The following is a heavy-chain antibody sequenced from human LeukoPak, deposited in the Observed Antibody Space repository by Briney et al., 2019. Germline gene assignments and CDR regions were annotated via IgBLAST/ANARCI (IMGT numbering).Heavy chain of an antibody. CDR1: GGSISSHY. V-gene: IGHV4-59*08. J-gene: IGHJ4*02. CDR3: ARHSATMRGYFDY. D-gene: IGHD5-12*01. Sequence: SETLSLTCTVSGGSISSHYWSWIRQPRGKGLEWIGYIYYSGSTNYNPSLKSRVTISVDTSKNQFSLKLSSVTAADTAVYYCARHSATMRGYFDYWGQGTLVTVSS. CDR2: IYYSGST.